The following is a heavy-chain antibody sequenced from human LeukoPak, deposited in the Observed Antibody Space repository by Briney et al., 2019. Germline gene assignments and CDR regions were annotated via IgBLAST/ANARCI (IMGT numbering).Heavy chain of an antibody. Sequence: SETLSLTCTVSGGSISSSSYYWGWIRQPPGKGLEWIGSIYYSGGTYYNPSLKSRVTISVDTSKNQFSLKLSSVTAADTAVYYCATELVYGSGSLPYYYMDVWGKGTTVTVSS. V-gene: IGHV4-39*02. D-gene: IGHD3-10*01. CDR1: GGSISSSSYY. CDR2: IYYSGGT. J-gene: IGHJ6*03. CDR3: ATELVYGSGSLPYYYMDV.